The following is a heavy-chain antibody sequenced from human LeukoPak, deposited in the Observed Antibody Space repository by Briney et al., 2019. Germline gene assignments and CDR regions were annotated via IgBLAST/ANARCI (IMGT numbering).Heavy chain of an antibody. CDR3: AREWAWEHAFDI. V-gene: IGHV4-59*01. Sequence: SETLSLTCTVSGGXISSYYWSWIWQPPGKGLEWIGYIYYSGSTNYNPSLKSRVTISVDTSKNQFSLKLSSVTAADTAVYYCAREWAWEHAFDIWGQGTMVTVSS. J-gene: IGHJ3*02. CDR2: IYYSGST. D-gene: IGHD1-26*01. CDR1: GGXISSYY.